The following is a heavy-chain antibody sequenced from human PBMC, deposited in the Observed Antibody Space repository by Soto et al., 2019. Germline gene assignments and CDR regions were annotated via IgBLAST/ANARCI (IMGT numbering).Heavy chain of an antibody. Sequence: GGSLRLSCAASGFTFSNYAMTWVRQAPGKGLEWVSSISGSGDYTYSADSVKGRFTISRDNSKNTLYLQMNSLRAEDTAVYYCAKGAYGSGSYDSWGQGTLVTVSS. D-gene: IGHD3-10*01. CDR3: AKGAYGSGSYDS. J-gene: IGHJ4*02. V-gene: IGHV3-23*01. CDR2: ISGSGDYT. CDR1: GFTFSNYA.